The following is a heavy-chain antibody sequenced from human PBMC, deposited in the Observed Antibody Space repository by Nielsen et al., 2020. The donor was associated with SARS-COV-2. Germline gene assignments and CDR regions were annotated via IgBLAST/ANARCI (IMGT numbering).Heavy chain of an antibody. J-gene: IGHJ5*02. V-gene: IGHV3-72*01. D-gene: IGHD1-26*01. CDR1: GFTFSNAW. CDR3: TRSSSGVGVDWFDP. Sequence: GGSLRLSCAASGFTFSNAWMSWVRQAPGKGLEWVGRTRDKSNSYTTEYAASVKGRFTISRDDSKNSLYLQMNSLKTEDTAVYYCTRSSSGVGVDWFDPWGQGTLVTVSS. CDR2: TRDKSNSYTT.